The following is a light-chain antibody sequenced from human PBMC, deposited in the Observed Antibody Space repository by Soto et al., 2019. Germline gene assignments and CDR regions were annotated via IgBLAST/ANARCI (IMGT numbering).Light chain of an antibody. CDR1: QGISNY. CDR2: AAS. J-gene: IGKJ4*01. CDR3: QQFNNYPHSLSALGPKWISNWLT. V-gene: IGKV1-16*02. Sequence: DIQMTQSPSSLSASVGDRVTITCRASQGISNYLAWFQQKPGKAPKSLIYAASSLQSGVPSKFSGSESGTDFTLTISSPQPEDFVTFYYQQFNNYPHSLSALGPKWISNWLTFGGGTKVEIK.